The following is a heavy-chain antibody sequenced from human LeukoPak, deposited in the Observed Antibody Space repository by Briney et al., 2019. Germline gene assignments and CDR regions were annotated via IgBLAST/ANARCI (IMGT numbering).Heavy chain of an antibody. CDR3: AKGNGDSCYSAVGY. V-gene: IGHV3-23*01. D-gene: IGHD2-15*01. J-gene: IGHJ4*02. Sequence: GGSLRLSCAASGFTFSSYAMNWVRQAPGKGLEWVSAISGGGSSTYYADSVKGRFTISRDNSKNTLYPQMNSLRAEDTALYYCAKGNGDSCYSAVGYWGQGTLVTVSS. CDR2: ISGGGSST. CDR1: GFTFSSYA.